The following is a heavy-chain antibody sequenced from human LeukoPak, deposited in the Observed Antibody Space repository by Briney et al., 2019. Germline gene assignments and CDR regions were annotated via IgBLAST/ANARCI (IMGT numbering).Heavy chain of an antibody. CDR2: IKQDGSVK. V-gene: IGHV3-7*01. D-gene: IGHD2-2*01. J-gene: IGHJ4*02. CDR1: GFTFSNYW. CDR3: ARAKTVPAAFDY. Sequence: GGSLRLSCVASGFTFSNYWMTWVRQAPGKGLEWVANIKQDGSVKYYVESVKGRFTISRDNTKNSVYLQVNSLRAEDTAVYYCARAKTVPAAFDYWGQGTLVTVSS.